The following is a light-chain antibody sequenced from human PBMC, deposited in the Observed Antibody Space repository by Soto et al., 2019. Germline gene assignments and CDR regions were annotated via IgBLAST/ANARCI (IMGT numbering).Light chain of an antibody. V-gene: IGKV4-1*01. CDR3: QQYYNTYT. J-gene: IGKJ2*01. Sequence: DIVMTQSPDSLAVSLGERATINCKSSQSVLYSSNNKNYLAWYQQKSGQSPRLLIYWASTRESGFPDRFNGSGSGTDFTLTISSLQAEDVAVYYCQQYYNTYTFGQGTKLE. CDR1: QSVLYSSNNKNY. CDR2: WAS.